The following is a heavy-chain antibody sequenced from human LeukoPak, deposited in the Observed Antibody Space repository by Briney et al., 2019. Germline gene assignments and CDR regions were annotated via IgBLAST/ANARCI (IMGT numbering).Heavy chain of an antibody. CDR1: GFTFSSYS. D-gene: IGHD3-10*01. V-gene: IGHV3-21*04. Sequence: PGGSLRLSCAASGFTFSSYSMNWVRQAPGKGLEWVSSISSSSSYIYYADSVKGRFTISRDNAKNSLYLQMNSLRAEDTALYYCAKGRSGSYYEQLDYWGQGTLVTVSS. CDR3: AKGRSGSYYEQLDY. J-gene: IGHJ4*02. CDR2: ISSSSSYI.